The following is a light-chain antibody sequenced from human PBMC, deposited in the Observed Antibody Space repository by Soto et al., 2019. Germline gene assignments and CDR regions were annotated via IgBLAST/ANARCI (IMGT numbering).Light chain of an antibody. CDR3: MQALQTPYT. CDR1: QSLLHSNGYNY. CDR2: LGS. V-gene: IGKV2-28*01. J-gene: IGKJ2*01. Sequence: DLVMTQSPLSLPVTPGEPASISCRSSQSLLHSNGYNYLDWYLQKPGQSQQLLIYLGSNRASGVPDRFRGSGSGTDFTLKITRVEAGDVGVYYCMQALQTPYTFGQGTKLEIK.